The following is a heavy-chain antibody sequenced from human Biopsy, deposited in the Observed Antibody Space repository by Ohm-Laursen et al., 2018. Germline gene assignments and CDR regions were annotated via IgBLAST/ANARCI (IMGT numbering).Heavy chain of an antibody. J-gene: IGHJ6*02. V-gene: IGHV4-59*07. CDR3: ARATNSTGWPYYYFYGMDV. D-gene: IGHD2/OR15-2a*01. Sequence: SDTLSLTCTVSGGSISSDYWSWIRQTPGKGLEWIGYIYHSGRTNYNPSLKSRVTISVDTSKNQFSLRLNSVTAADTAVYYCARATNSTGWPYYYFYGMDVWGQGTTVTVSS. CDR1: GGSISSDY. CDR2: IYHSGRT.